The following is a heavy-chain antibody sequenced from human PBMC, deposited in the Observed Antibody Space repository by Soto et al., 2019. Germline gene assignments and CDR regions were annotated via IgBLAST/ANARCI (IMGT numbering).Heavy chain of an antibody. Sequence: LSLTCTVSGGSISSSSYYWGWIRQPPGKGLEWIGSIYYSGSTYYNPSLKSRVTISVDTSKNQFSLKLSSVTAADTAVYYCASERITIFGVVSTFDYWGQGTLVTVSS. CDR1: GGSISSSSYY. CDR3: ASERITIFGVVSTFDY. D-gene: IGHD3-3*01. CDR2: IYYSGST. J-gene: IGHJ4*02. V-gene: IGHV4-39*01.